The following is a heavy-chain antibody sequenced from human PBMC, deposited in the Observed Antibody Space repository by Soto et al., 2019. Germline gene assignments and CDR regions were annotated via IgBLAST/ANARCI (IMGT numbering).Heavy chain of an antibody. Sequence: EVQLVESGGGLVQPGGSLKLSCAASGFTFSGSAMHWVRQASGKGLEWVGRIRSKANSYATAYAASVKGRFTISRDDSKNTAYLQMNSLKTEDTAVYYCTTTASADAFDIWGQGTMVTVSS. CDR2: IRSKANSYAT. CDR1: GFTFSGSA. D-gene: IGHD2-21*02. J-gene: IGHJ3*02. CDR3: TTTASADAFDI. V-gene: IGHV3-73*02.